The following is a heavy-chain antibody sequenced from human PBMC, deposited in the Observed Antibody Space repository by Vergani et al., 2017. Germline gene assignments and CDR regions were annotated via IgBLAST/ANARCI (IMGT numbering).Heavy chain of an antibody. CDR2: ISAYNGNT. J-gene: IGHJ2*01. Sequence: QVQLVQSGAEVKKPGSSVKVSCKASGGTFSSYGISWVRQAPGQGLEWMGWISAYNGNTNYAQKLQGRVTMTTDTSTSTAYMELRSLRSDDTAVYYCARGPRSTKWNWYFDLWGRGTLVTVSS. V-gene: IGHV1-18*01. CDR1: GGTFSSYG. D-gene: IGHD5/OR15-5a*01. CDR3: ARGPRSTKWNWYFDL.